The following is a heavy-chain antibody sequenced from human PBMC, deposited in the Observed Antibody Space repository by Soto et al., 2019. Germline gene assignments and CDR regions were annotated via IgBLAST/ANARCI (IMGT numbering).Heavy chain of an antibody. CDR2: INPKSGGT. V-gene: IGHV1-2*04. D-gene: IGHD2-8*01. Sequence: ASVKVSCKASGYSFTDYHIHWVRQAPGQGLEWLGRINPKSGGTSTAQKFQGWVTMTRDRSISTVYVELTRLRSDDTAVYFCARGHSTDCSNGVCSFFYNHEMDVWGQGTTVTVSS. CDR3: ARGHSTDCSNGVCSFFYNHEMDV. J-gene: IGHJ6*02. CDR1: GYSFTDYH.